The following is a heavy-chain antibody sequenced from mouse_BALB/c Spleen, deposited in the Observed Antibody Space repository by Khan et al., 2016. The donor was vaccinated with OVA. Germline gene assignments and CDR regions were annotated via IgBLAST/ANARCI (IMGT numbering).Heavy chain of an antibody. CDR3: ARGGYSVFAY. D-gene: IGHD1-1*01. V-gene: IGHV1-77*01. Sequence: QVQLQQPGPELVKPGASVKMSCKASGYTFTDYVINWVKQRTGQGLEWIGDIYPGSGSTYYNEKFKGKAKLTADKSSNTAYMQLSSLTFEDSAFYFCARGGYSVFAYWGQGTLVTVSA. CDR2: IYPGSGST. J-gene: IGHJ3*01. CDR1: GYTFTDYV.